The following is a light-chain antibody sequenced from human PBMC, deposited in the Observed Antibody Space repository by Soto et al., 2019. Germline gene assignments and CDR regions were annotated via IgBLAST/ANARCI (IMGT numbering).Light chain of an antibody. V-gene: IGKV1-39*01. CDR1: QSIGNY. J-gene: IGKJ4*01. Sequence: DLEMTQSPSSLSAFVGDRVTITCRASQSIGNYLNWYQHKPGKVPKLLIYAASSLQSGVPTRFSGSGSGTEFTLTINSLHPEDFATYYCQQSYGTPLTFGGGTKIEIK. CDR2: AAS. CDR3: QQSYGTPLT.